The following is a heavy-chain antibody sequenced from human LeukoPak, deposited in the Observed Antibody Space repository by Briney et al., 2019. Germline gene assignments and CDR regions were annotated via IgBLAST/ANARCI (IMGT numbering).Heavy chain of an antibody. Sequence: SETLSLTCAVYGGSFSGYYWSWIRQPPGKGLEWIGYIYYSGSTNYNPSLKSRVTISVDTSKNQFSLKLSSVTAADTAVYYCARHRFGEFDYWGQGTLVTVSS. J-gene: IGHJ4*02. D-gene: IGHD3-10*01. CDR1: GGSFSGYY. V-gene: IGHV4-59*08. CDR3: ARHRFGEFDY. CDR2: IYYSGST.